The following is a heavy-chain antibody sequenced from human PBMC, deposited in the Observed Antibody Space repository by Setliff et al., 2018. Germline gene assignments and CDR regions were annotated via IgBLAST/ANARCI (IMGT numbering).Heavy chain of an antibody. D-gene: IGHD1-1*01. J-gene: IGHJ6*03. CDR1: GYPFAGYYY. CDR3: TRDPTGSNFYNFQFYMDV. CDR2: INPNTGAA. V-gene: IGHV1-2*02. Sequence: ASVKVSCKAFGYPFAGYYYNHWVRQAPGQGPEWMGWINPNTGAAKYAQQFQGRVTMTRDMSLRTVYLDLSGLTSDNTAVYYCTRDPTGSNFYNFQFYMDVWGKGTTVTVSS.